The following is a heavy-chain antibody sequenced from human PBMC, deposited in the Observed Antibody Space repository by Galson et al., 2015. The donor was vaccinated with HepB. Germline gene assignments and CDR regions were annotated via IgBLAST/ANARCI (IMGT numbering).Heavy chain of an antibody. V-gene: IGHV3-72*01. CDR3: ARTSVYEHSVYADLEY. CDR1: GFTFSDTH. Sequence: SLRLSCAGSGFTFSDTHIKCVRHAPWNGQKRIGRPRNKARIYGTDSATAVKGRFTVSRDHSKNSVSLQMNALKTEDTAVYYCARTSVYEHSVYADLEYWGQGTPVTVSS. J-gene: IGHJ4*02. D-gene: IGHD5/OR15-5a*01. CDR2: PRNKARIYGT.